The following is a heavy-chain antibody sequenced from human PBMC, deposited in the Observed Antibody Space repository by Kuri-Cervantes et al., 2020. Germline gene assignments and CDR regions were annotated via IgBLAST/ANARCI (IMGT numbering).Heavy chain of an antibody. CDR2: IWYDGSNK. Sequence: GESLKISCAASGFTFSSYAMHWVRQAPGQGLEWVAVIWYDGSNKYYADSVKGRFTISRDNSKNTLYLQMNSLRAEYTAVYYCARERSRGYYYGMDVWGQGTTVTVSS. D-gene: IGHD2-2*01. CDR1: GFTFSSYA. CDR3: ARERSRGYYYGMDV. J-gene: IGHJ6*02. V-gene: IGHV3-33*08.